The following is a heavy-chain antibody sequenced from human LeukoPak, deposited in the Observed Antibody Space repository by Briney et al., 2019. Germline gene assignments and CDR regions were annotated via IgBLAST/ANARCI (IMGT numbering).Heavy chain of an antibody. CDR1: GFTFSNYW. D-gene: IGHD2-2*01. Sequence: GGSLRLSCAASGFTFSNYWMSWVRQAPGKGLEWMGGFDPEDGETIYAQKFQGRVTMTEDTSTDTAYMELSSLRSEDTAVYYCATIYCSSTSCYRYYYYGMDVWGQGTTVTVSS. CDR2: FDPEDGET. CDR3: ATIYCSSTSCYRYYYYGMDV. V-gene: IGHV1-24*01. J-gene: IGHJ6*02.